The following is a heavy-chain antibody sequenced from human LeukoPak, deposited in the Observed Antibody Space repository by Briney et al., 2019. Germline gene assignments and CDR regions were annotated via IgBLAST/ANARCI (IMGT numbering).Heavy chain of an antibody. CDR1: GVIFSKYA. D-gene: IGHD3-22*01. CDR2: ISNSGGST. Sequence: GGSLRLSCGVSGVIFSKYAMSWFRQAPGKGLEWVSGISNSGGSTYYADSVKGRFTISRNNSRDTLYLQMNGLRADDTAVYYCAKYDSSGYYYVVPTDYWGQGTLVTVSS. J-gene: IGHJ4*02. CDR3: AKYDSSGYYYVVPTDY. V-gene: IGHV3-23*01.